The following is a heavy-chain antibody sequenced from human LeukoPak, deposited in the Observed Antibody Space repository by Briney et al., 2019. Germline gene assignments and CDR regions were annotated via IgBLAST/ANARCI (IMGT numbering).Heavy chain of an antibody. D-gene: IGHD6-13*01. CDR1: GFTFSTYN. J-gene: IGHJ3*01. CDR3: VREGYSSHWSRNGAFDV. V-gene: IGHV3-30*03. CDR2: ISTNGGFK. Sequence: GGSLRLSCAASGFTFSTYNMHWVRQAPGKGLEWVAVISTNGGFKYYTDSVKGRFTISRDNSDNTLYLQMKSLRVEDTAVFYCVREGYSSHWSRNGAFDVWGQGTMVTVSS.